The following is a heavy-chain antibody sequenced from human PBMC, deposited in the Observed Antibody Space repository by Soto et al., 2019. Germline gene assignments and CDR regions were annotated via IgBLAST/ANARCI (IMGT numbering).Heavy chain of an antibody. CDR3: ARGGSMEYCGGYCYYPSFDY. CDR2: LIPIFGTA. CDR1: GGTFSSYA. Sequence: QVQLVQSGAEVKKPGSSVKVSCKASGGTFSSYAISWVRQAPGQGLEWMGGLIPIFGTANYAQKFQGRVTITADESTSTAYMEQSSLRSEDTAVYYCARGGSMEYCGGYCYYPSFDYWGQGTLVTVSS. D-gene: IGHD2-21*02. J-gene: IGHJ4*02. V-gene: IGHV1-69*01.